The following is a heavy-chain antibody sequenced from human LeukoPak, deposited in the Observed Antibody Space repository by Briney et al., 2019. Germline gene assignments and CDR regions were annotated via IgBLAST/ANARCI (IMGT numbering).Heavy chain of an antibody. CDR2: IYHSGST. J-gene: IGHJ4*02. CDR1: GGSISSSNW. CDR3: ARVGNSSWIFDY. Sequence: SETLSLTCAVSGGSISSSNWWSWVRPPPGKGLEWIGEIYHSGSTNYNPSLKSRVTISVDKSKNQFSLKLSSVTAADTAVYYCARVGNSSWIFDYWGQGTLVTVPS. D-gene: IGHD6-13*01. V-gene: IGHV4-4*02.